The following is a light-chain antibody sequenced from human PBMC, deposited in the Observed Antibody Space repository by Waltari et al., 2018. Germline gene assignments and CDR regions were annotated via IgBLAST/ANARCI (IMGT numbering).Light chain of an antibody. V-gene: IGLV2-23*02. Sequence: QSALTQPASVSGSPGQSITISCTGTSSDVGFYNLVSWYQQHPDKAPKLLVYEVIERPSGVSHRFSVSKSGNTASLTISGLQAEDEADYCCCSYVGRNIWVFGGGTKVTVL. CDR3: CSYVGRNIWV. CDR2: EVI. J-gene: IGLJ3*02. CDR1: SSDVGFYNL.